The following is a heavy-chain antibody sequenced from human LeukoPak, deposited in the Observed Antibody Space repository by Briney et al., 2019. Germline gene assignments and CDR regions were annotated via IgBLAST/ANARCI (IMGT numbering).Heavy chain of an antibody. CDR2: VSSSSSYI. CDR1: GFTFSTYS. D-gene: IGHD1-26*01. Sequence: GGSLRLSCAASGFTFSTYSMNWVRQAPGKGLEWVSSVSSSSSYIYYADSVKGRFTISRDNAKKSVYLQMNSLRAEDTAVYYCARAYSERYGLGYYYMDVWGKGTTVTISS. V-gene: IGHV3-21*01. J-gene: IGHJ6*03. CDR3: ARAYSERYGLGYYYMDV.